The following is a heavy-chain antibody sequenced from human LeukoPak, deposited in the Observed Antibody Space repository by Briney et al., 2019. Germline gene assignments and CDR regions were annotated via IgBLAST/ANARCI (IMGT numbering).Heavy chain of an antibody. V-gene: IGHV6-1*01. CDR2: TYYRSQWYS. D-gene: IGHD3-22*01. CDR3: ARTGPTYYYDSSGHDAFDI. CDR1: GDSVSSNNAV. J-gene: IGHJ3*02. Sequence: SQTLSLTCAISGDSVSSNNAVWAWIRQSPSTGLEWLGRTYYRSQWYSDYAGSVRSRININPDTSKNQFSLKLSSVTAADTAVYYCARTGPTYYYDSSGHDAFDIWGQGTMVTVSS.